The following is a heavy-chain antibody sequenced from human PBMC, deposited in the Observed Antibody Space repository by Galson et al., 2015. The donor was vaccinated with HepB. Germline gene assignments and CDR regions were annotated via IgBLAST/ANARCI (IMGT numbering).Heavy chain of an antibody. J-gene: IGHJ4*02. CDR2: ISYDGSNK. CDR3: ARDNEIAVAGSGLDY. V-gene: IGHV3-30*04. CDR1: GFTFSSFA. D-gene: IGHD6-19*01. Sequence: SLRLSCAASGFTFSSFAMHWVRQAPGKGLEWVAVISYDGSNKYYADSVKGRFTISRDNSKNTLYLQMNSLRAEDTAVYYCARDNEIAVAGSGLDYWGQGTLVTVSS.